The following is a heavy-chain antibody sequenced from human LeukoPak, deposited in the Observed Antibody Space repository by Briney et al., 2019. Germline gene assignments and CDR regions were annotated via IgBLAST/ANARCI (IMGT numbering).Heavy chain of an antibody. J-gene: IGHJ4*02. CDR2: IYHSGST. V-gene: IGHV4-38-2*02. Sequence: SETLSLTCTVSGYSISSGYYWGWIRQPPGKGLEWIGNIYHSGSTYYNPSLKSRVTISVDTSKNQFSVKLSSVTAADTAVYYCARGVDYWGQGTLVTVSS. CDR3: ARGVDY. CDR1: GYSISSGYY.